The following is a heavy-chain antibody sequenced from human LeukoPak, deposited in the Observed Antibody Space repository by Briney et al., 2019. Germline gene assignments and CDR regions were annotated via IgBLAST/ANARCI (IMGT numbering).Heavy chain of an antibody. CDR3: ARVFSSSWYDFDY. Sequence: PGGCVRLSCAASGSTFSGYWMPWVRQAPGKGLVWVSRINSYGSTTSYADSVKGRFTISSDNAKNTLYLQMNSLRAEDTAVYYCARVFSSSWYDFDYWGQGTLATVSS. D-gene: IGHD6-13*01. CDR1: GSTFSGYW. J-gene: IGHJ4*02. CDR2: INSYGSTT. V-gene: IGHV3-74*01.